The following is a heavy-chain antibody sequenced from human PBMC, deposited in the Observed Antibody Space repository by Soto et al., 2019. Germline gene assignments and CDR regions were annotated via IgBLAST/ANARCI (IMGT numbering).Heavy chain of an antibody. J-gene: IGHJ4*02. CDR2: INHSGST. D-gene: IGHD3-3*01. CDR1: GGSFSGYY. CDR3: ARGQWEWFPLY. Sequence: KPSETLSLTCAVYGGSFSGYYWSWIRQPPGKGLEWIGEINHSGSTNYNPSLKSRVTISVDTSKNQFSLKLSSVTAADTAVYYCARGQWEWFPLYWGQGTLVTVSS. V-gene: IGHV4-34*01.